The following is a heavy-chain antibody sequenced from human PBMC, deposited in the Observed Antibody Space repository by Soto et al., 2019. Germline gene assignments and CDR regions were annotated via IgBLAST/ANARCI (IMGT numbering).Heavy chain of an antibody. D-gene: IGHD6-13*01. V-gene: IGHV3-73*02. CDR2: IRNKANSYAT. J-gene: IGHJ4*02. Sequence: EVQLVESGGGLVQPGGSLKLSCVASGFTFSGSAMHWVRQASGKGLEWVGRIRNKANSYATAYAASVKGRFTISRDDSNNTAYLQMNSLKTEDTAVYYCARDPGSRGNYYFDFWGQGTLVTVSS. CDR3: ARDPGSRGNYYFDF. CDR1: GFTFSGSA.